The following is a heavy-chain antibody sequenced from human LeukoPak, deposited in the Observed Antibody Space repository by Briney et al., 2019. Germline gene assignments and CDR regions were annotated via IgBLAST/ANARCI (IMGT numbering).Heavy chain of an antibody. CDR1: GGTFSSYA. CDR2: IIPIFGTA. D-gene: IGHD6-13*01. Sequence: SVKVSXKASGGTFSSYAISWVRQAPGQGLEWMGGIIPIFGTANYAQKFQGRVTITADESTSTAYMELSSLRSEDTAVYYCARGLGAAGNSGTDYWGQGTLVTVSS. J-gene: IGHJ4*02. CDR3: ARGLGAAGNSGTDY. V-gene: IGHV1-69*01.